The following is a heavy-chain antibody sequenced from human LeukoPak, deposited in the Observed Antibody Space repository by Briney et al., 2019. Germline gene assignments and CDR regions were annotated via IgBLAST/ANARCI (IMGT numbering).Heavy chain of an antibody. CDR1: GFTVNGNY. D-gene: IGHD5-12*01. Sequence: GGSLRLSCAASGFTVNGNYMSWVRQAAGKGLEWVSVIYSSGGTFYADSVKGRFTISRDNSKNTLYLQMHSLRAEDTAVYYCEAWIEGQVVDVWGQGTTVSVSS. J-gene: IGHJ6*02. CDR3: EAWIEGQVVDV. CDR2: IYSSGGT. V-gene: IGHV3-53*01.